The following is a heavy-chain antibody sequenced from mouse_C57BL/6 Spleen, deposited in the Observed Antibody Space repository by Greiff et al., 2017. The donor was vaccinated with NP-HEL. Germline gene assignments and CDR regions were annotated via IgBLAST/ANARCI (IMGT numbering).Heavy chain of an antibody. V-gene: IGHV5-4*01. CDR2: ISDGGSYT. CDR1: GFTFSSYA. Sequence: EVKLVESGGGLVKPGGSLKLSCAASGFTFSSYAMSWVRQTPEKRLEWVATISDGGSYTYYPDNVKGRFTISRDNAKNNLYLQMSHLKSEDTAMYYCAREWGAMDYWGQGTSVTVSS. J-gene: IGHJ4*01. CDR3: AREWGAMDY.